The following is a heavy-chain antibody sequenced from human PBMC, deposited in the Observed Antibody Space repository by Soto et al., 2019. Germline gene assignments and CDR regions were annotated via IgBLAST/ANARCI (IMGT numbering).Heavy chain of an antibody. J-gene: IGHJ4*02. CDR1: GFTFSSYA. Sequence: GGSLRLSCAASGFTFSSYAMSWVRQAPGKGLEWVSAISGSGGSTYYADSVKGRFTISRDNSKNTLYLQMNSLRAEDTAVYHCATDLDDSSGYWGQGTLVTVSS. V-gene: IGHV3-23*01. CDR3: ATDLDDSSGY. CDR2: ISGSGGST. D-gene: IGHD3-22*01.